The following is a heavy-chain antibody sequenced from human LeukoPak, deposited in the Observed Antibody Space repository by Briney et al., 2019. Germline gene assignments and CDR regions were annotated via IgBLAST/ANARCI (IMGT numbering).Heavy chain of an antibody. J-gene: IGHJ4*02. CDR1: GLTFSSYN. CDR2: ISSSSNYI. V-gene: IGHV3-21*01. Sequence: GGSLRLSCVASGLTFSSYNMNWVRQAPGKGLEWVSFISSSSNYIYYADSVKGRFTISRDNAKNSLLLQMNSLRAGGTAVYYCARGTPTTRDFDYWGQGTLVTVSS. D-gene: IGHD4-11*01. CDR3: ARGTPTTRDFDY.